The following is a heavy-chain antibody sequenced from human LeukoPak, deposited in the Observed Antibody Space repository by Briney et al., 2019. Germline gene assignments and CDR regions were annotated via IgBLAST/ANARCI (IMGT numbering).Heavy chain of an antibody. CDR2: INHSGST. D-gene: IGHD3-10*01. J-gene: IGHJ6*04. V-gene: IGHV4-34*01. Sequence: SETLSLTCAVYGGSFSGYYWSWIRQPPGKGLEWIGEINHSGSTNYNPSLKSRVTISVDTSKNQFSLKLSSVTAADTAVYYCARVRITMVRGVINYYYGMDVWGKGITVTVSS. CDR3: ARVRITMVRGVINYYYGMDV. CDR1: GGSFSGYY.